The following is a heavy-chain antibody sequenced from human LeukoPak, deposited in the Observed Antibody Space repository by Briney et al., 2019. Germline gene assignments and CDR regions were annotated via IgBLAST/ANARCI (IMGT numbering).Heavy chain of an antibody. CDR2: ISSSSSYI. D-gene: IGHD6-13*01. CDR1: GFTFSSYS. V-gene: IGHV3-21*01. CDR3: ARGRIAAAVNAFDI. Sequence: PGGSLRLSCAASGFTFSSYSMNWVRQAPGKGLEWVSSISSSSSYIYYADSVKGRFTISRDNAKNSLYLQMNSLRAEDTAVYYCARGRIAAAVNAFDIWGQGTMVTVSS. J-gene: IGHJ3*02.